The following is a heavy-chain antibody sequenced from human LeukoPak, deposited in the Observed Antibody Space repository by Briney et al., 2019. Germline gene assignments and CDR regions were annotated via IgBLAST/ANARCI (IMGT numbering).Heavy chain of an antibody. CDR3: ARGGYYGSGNDFRFDP. J-gene: IGHJ5*02. V-gene: IGHV4-59*01. CDR2: IYYSGST. CDR1: GGSISSYY. Sequence: SETLSLTCTVSGGSISSYYWSWIRQPPGKGLEWIGYIYYSGSTNYKPSLKSRVTISVDTSKNQFSPKLISVTAADTAVYYCARGGYYGSGNDFRFDPWGQGTLVTVSS. D-gene: IGHD3-10*01.